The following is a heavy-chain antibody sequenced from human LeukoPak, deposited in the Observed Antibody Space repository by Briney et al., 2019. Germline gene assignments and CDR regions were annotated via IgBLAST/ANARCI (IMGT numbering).Heavy chain of an antibody. CDR2: IYSSGST. J-gene: IGHJ5*02. Sequence: PSETLSLTCTVSGGSISTNYWSWIRQPAGKGLELIGDIYSSGSTDHNPSLKSRVTFSVDTSKNQFSLKLNSVTAADTAVYYCARHAPSGRYYVGGGNWFDPWGQGTLVTVSS. D-gene: IGHD1-26*01. V-gene: IGHV4-59*08. CDR3: ARHAPSGRYYVGGGNWFDP. CDR1: GGSISTNY.